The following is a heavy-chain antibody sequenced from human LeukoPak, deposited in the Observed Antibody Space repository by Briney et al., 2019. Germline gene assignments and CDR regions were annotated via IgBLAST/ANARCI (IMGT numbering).Heavy chain of an antibody. Sequence: GASVKVSCKASGYTFTSYYMHWVRQAPGQGLEWMGIINPSGGSTSYAQKFQGRVTMTRDMSTSTVYMELSSLRSEDTAVYYCARDAAYCGGDCYSETQLSYYYYYYMDVWGKGTTVTVSS. D-gene: IGHD2-21*02. V-gene: IGHV1-46*01. CDR1: GYTFTSYY. J-gene: IGHJ6*03. CDR2: INPSGGST. CDR3: ARDAAYCGGDCYSETQLSYYYYYYMDV.